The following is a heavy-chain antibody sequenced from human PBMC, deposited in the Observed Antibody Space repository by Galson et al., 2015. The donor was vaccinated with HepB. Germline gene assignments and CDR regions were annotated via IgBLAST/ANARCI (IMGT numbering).Heavy chain of an antibody. J-gene: IGHJ4*02. Sequence: SLRLSCAASGFTFSTYRMHWVRHAPGKGLVWVSRISGDESSTDYADSVKGRFTISRDNAKNTLYLQMYSLRAEDTAVYYCVRSNYVFDYWGQGTLVTVSS. V-gene: IGHV3-74*01. CDR2: ISGDESST. CDR3: VRSNYVFDY. D-gene: IGHD3-16*01. CDR1: GFTFSTYR.